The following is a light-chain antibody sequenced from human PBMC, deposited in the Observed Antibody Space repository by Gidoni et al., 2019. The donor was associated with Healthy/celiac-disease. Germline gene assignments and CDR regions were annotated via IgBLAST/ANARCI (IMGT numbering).Light chain of an antibody. V-gene: IGLV2-14*03. Sequence: QSALTQPASVSESPGQSITISCTGTSSDVGGYHYVSWYQQHPGKAPKLMIYDVSNRPSGVSNRFSGSKSGNTASLTISGLQAEDEADYYCSSYTSSSILVFGGGTKLTVL. CDR1: SSDVGGYHY. CDR2: DVS. J-gene: IGLJ2*01. CDR3: SSYTSSSILV.